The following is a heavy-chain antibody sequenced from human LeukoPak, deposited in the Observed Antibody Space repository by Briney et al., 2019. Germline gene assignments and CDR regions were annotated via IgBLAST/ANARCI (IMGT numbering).Heavy chain of an antibody. J-gene: IGHJ6*03. V-gene: IGHV3-74*01. CDR1: GFTFSNYW. CDR2: LNSDGSST. Sequence: PGGSLRLSCAASGFTFSNYWMHWVRHAPGEGLGWVSRLNSDGSSTNYADSVRGRFTISRDNSGNTLYLQMNSLRAEDTAIYYCAKNGDRGAYCSGGTCYPYYYYYMDVWGKGTTVTISS. CDR3: AKNGDRGAYCSGGTCYPYYYYYMDV. D-gene: IGHD2-15*01.